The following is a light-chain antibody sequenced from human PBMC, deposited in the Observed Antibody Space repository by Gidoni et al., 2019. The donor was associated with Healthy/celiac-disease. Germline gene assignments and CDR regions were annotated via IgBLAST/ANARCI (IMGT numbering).Light chain of an antibody. J-gene: IGKJ1*01. V-gene: IGKV2-28*01. CDR2: LGS. CDR1: QRLLHSNGYNY. Sequence: IVMTQSPLSLPVTPGEPASISCRSSQRLLHSNGYNYLDWYLQKPGQSQQLLIYLGSNRASGVPERFRGSGSGTDVTLKISRVEAEDVGVYYCMQDLQTPWTFGQGTKVEIK. CDR3: MQDLQTPWT.